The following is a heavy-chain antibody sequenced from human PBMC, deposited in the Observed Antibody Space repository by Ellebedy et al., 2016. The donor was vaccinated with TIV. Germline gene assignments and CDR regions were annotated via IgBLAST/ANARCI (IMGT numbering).Heavy chain of an antibody. J-gene: IGHJ5*02. CDR1: GFTFSSYS. CDR3: AKSDIVTGGGFDP. V-gene: IGHV3-30*02. Sequence: PGGSLRLSCAASGFTFSSYSMNWVRQAPGKGLEWVAFIRYDGSNKYYADSAKGRFTISRDNSKNTLYPQMNSLRAEDTAVYYCAKSDIVTGGGFDPWGQGTLVTVSS. CDR2: IRYDGSNK. D-gene: IGHD5-12*01.